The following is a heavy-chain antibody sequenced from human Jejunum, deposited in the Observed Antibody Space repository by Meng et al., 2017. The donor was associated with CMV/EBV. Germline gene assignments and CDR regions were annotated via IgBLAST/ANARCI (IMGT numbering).Heavy chain of an antibody. CDR3: ARGVVGTGN. V-gene: IGHV1-3*01. CDR1: GYTFTRDA. D-gene: IGHD1-14*01. J-gene: IGHJ1*01. CDR2: INGGDGDT. Sequence: QVLFVQSGAVVKKPGASVKISCKASGYTFTRDAVYWVRQAPGQGLEWMGWINGGDGDTKYSQKFQDRVTINRDISANTVYIELSSLRFEDTAVYYCARGVVGTGNWGQGTLVNVSS.